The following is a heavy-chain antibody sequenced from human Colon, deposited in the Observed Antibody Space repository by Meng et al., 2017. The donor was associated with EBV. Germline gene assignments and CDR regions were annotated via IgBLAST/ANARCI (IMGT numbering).Heavy chain of an antibody. J-gene: IGHJ4*02. Sequence: QVQLHDVGAGLLKPSETLSLTCAHSGGSFSGYYWSWIRQAPGKGLEWIGEINHSGSTRFNPSLESRVSISVDTSENQVSLKLTSVTAADTAVYYCARRTTVNLRSFDSWGQGTLVTVSS. V-gene: IGHV4-34*01. CDR1: GGSFSGYY. CDR2: INHSGST. D-gene: IGHD4-17*01. CDR3: ARRTTVNLRSFDS.